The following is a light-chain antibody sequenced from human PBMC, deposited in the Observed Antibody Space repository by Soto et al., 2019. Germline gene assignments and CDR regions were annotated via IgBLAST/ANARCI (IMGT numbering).Light chain of an antibody. CDR1: QTASNNY. CDR2: GSS. V-gene: IGKV3-20*01. J-gene: IGKJ2*01. CDR3: QQYGSSPPYT. Sequence: EVVLTQSPGTLSLSPGERATLSCRASQTASNNYLAWYQQKPGQAPRLLIFGSSDRATGIPDRFSGSGSGTDFTLTISRLEPEDFAVYYCQQYGSSPPYTFGQGTNLEIK.